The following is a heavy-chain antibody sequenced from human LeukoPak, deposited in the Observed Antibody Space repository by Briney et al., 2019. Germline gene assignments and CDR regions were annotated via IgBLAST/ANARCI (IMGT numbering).Heavy chain of an antibody. J-gene: IGHJ4*02. D-gene: IGHD3-22*01. CDR3: ARDFGYYGSSGYPTH. Sequence: GGSLRLSCAASGFTFSSYAMHWVRQAPGKGLEWVAVISYDGSNKYYADSVKGRFTISRDNSKNTLYLQMNSLRAEDTAVYYCARDFGYYGSSGYPTHWGQGTLVTVSS. V-gene: IGHV3-30*01. CDR1: GFTFSSYA. CDR2: ISYDGSNK.